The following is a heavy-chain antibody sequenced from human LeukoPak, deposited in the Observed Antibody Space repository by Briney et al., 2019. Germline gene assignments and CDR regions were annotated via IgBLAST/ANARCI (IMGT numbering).Heavy chain of an antibody. V-gene: IGHV1-2*02. CDR3: ARDRVAARPKIFDY. Sequence: GASVKVSCKASGYTFTGYYMHWVRQAPGQGLEWMGWINPNSGGTNYAQKFQGRVTMTRDTSISTAYMELSRLRSDDTAVYYCARDRVAARPKIFDYWGQGTLVTVSS. CDR2: INPNSGGT. CDR1: GYTFTGYY. J-gene: IGHJ4*02. D-gene: IGHD6-6*01.